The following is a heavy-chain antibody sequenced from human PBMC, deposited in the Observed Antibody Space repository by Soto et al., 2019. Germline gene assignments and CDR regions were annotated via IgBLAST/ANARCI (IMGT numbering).Heavy chain of an antibody. CDR2: ISYDGSNK. J-gene: IGHJ5*02. CDR1: GFTFSSYG. CDR3: AKDFWSGYYTASNWFDP. V-gene: IGHV3-30*18. Sequence: GGSLRLSCAASGFTFSSYGMHWVRQDPGKGLEWVAVISYDGSNKYYADSVKGRFTISRDNSKNTLYLQMNSLRAEDTAVYYCAKDFWSGYYTASNWFDPWGQGTLVTVSS. D-gene: IGHD3-3*01.